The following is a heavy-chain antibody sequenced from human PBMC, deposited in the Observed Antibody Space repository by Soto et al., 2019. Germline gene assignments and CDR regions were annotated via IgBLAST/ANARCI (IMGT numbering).Heavy chain of an antibody. V-gene: IGHV4-39*01. CDR3: ARHGITGSYYDAFDI. CDR2: IKYSGTT. J-gene: IGHJ3*02. Sequence: SETLSLTCTVSGGSISSSRCHWGWIRQPPGKGLEWIASIKYSGTTFNNPSLKNRVNLSEDTSKNKFALKLSSVTAAETVVYYFARHGITGSYYDAFDIWGQGTMVTVSS. CDR1: GGSISSSRCH. D-gene: IGHD1-26*01.